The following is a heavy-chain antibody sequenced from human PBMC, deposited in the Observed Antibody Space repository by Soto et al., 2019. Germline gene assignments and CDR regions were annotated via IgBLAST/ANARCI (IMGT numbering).Heavy chain of an antibody. V-gene: IGHV1-18*01. CDR2: ISAYNGNT. D-gene: IGHD5-18*01. J-gene: IGHJ6*03. CDR1: GYTLTSYG. CDR3: AGYRRNYYYYYMDV. Sequence: GAPVKVSCKGFGYTLTSYGISWVRQAPGQGLEWMGWISAYNGNTNYAQKLQGRVTMTTDTSTSTAYMELRSLRSDDTAVYYCAGYRRNYYYYYMDVWGKGTTVTVSS.